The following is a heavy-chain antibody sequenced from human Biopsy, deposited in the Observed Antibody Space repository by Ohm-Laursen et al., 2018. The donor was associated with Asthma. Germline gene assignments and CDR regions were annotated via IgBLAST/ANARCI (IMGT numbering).Heavy chain of an antibody. V-gene: IGHV3-30*03. CDR1: GFTFGSYG. D-gene: IGHD2-2*01. CDR2: ISYDGSNK. Sequence: SLRLSCAASGFTFGSYGMHWVRQAPGKGLEWVAVISYDGSNKYYADSVKGRFTISRDNSKNTLYLQMNSLRAEDTAVYYCARDEAVVVPAAIPGNWFDPWGQGTLVTVSS. CDR3: ARDEAVVVPAAIPGNWFDP. J-gene: IGHJ5*02.